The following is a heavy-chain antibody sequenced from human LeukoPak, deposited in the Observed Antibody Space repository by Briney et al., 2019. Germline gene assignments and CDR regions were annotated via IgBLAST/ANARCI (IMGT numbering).Heavy chain of an antibody. D-gene: IGHD3-10*01. CDR2: ISGSGGST. V-gene: IGHV3-23*01. CDR1: GFTFSSYA. Sequence: GGSLRLSCAASGFTFSSYAMSWVRQAPGKGLEWVSAISGSGGSTYYADSVKGRFTISRDNSKNTLYLQMNSLRAEDTAVYYCAKDPPRDRIMVRGAPALWGQGTLVTVSS. CDR3: AKDPPRDRIMVRGAPAL. J-gene: IGHJ4*02.